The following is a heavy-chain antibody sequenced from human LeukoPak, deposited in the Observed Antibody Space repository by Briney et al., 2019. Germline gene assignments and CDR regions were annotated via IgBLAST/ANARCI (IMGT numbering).Heavy chain of an antibody. CDR2: ISWNSGSI. CDR3: XXXRSSSWYRATFDY. Sequence: PGGSLRLSCAASGFTFDDYAMHWVRQAPGKGLEWVSGISWNSGSIGYADSVKGRFTISRDNAKNSLYLQMNSLRAEDTALYYXXXXRSSSWYRATFDYWGQGTLVTVSS. J-gene: IGHJ4*02. V-gene: IGHV3-9*01. D-gene: IGHD6-13*01. CDR1: GFTFDDYA.